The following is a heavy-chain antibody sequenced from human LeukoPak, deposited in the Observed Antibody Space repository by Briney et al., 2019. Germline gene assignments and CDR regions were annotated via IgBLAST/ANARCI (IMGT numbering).Heavy chain of an antibody. J-gene: IGHJ4*02. D-gene: IGHD5-12*01. V-gene: IGHV4-38-2*02. CDR2: IYHSGTT. Sequence: SETLSLTCTVSGYSISSGYYWGWIRQPPGKGLEWIGIIYHSGTTFYNPSLKSRVTISVDTSKNQFSLKLSSVAAADAGVYHCARRHLEGYNAYGLFDYWGQGTLVTVSS. CDR3: ARRHLEGYNAYGLFDY. CDR1: GYSISSGYY.